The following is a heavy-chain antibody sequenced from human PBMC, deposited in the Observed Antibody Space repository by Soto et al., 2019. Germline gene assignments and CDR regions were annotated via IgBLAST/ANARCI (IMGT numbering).Heavy chain of an antibody. CDR2: IDYRGNI. V-gene: IGHV4-39*01. D-gene: IGHD2-15*01. CDR3: ARVAVLVGVDRYWCFDL. J-gene: IGHJ2*01. Sequence: QLHLQESGPGLVEPSETLSLTCAVSGGSITSTSYYWGWISQPPGEGREWIGSIDYRGNIYYNSALKSRVTMSVDTSKNQFSLNLNSVTAADSAVYHCARVAVLVGVDRYWCFDLWGRGARVSV. CDR1: GGSITSTSYY.